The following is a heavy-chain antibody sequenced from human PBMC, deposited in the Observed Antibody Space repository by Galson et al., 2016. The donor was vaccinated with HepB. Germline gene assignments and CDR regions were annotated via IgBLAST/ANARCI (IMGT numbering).Heavy chain of an antibody. CDR2: ISWNSGRI. Sequence: SLRLSCATSGFTFNDYVMHWVRQAPGKGLEWVSGISWNSGRIDYADSVKGRFTVSRDNAKNSLYLQINSLRAEDTALYYCAKATSGSAYGSRYFQHWGQGTLVTVSS. V-gene: IGHV3-9*01. CDR1: GFTFNDYV. CDR3: AKATSGSAYGSRYFQH. J-gene: IGHJ1*01. D-gene: IGHD3-10*01.